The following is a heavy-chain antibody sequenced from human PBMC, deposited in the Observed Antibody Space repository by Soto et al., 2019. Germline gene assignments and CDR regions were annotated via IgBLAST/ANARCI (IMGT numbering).Heavy chain of an antibody. J-gene: IGHJ4*02. CDR2: IYYSGST. D-gene: IGHD3-22*01. V-gene: IGHV4-31*03. Sequence: QVQLQESGPGLVKPSQTLSLTCTVSGGSISGGGYYWSWIRQHPGKGLEWIGYIYYSGSTYYNPSLKSRVTISVDTSKNQFSLKLSSVTAADTAVYYCAREIYYDSGFFDYWGQGTLVTVSS. CDR1: GGSISGGGYY. CDR3: AREIYYDSGFFDY.